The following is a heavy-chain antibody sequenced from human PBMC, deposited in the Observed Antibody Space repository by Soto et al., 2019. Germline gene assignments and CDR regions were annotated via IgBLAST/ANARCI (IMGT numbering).Heavy chain of an antibody. Sequence: QVQLQESGPGLVKPSQTLSLTCTVSGGSISSGDYYWSWIRQPPGKGLEWIGYIYYSGSTYYNPSLKSRVTISVDTSKNQFSLKLSSVTAADTAVYYCARGTQSMITMVRGVIITGDWFDPWGQGTLVTVSS. D-gene: IGHD3-10*01. CDR3: ARGTQSMITMVRGVIITGDWFDP. CDR2: IYYSGST. V-gene: IGHV4-30-4*01. CDR1: GGSISSGDYY. J-gene: IGHJ5*02.